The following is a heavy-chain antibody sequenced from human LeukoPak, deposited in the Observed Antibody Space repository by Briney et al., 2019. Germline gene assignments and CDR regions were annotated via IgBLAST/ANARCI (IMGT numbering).Heavy chain of an antibody. CDR3: ARDLTGGPDY. CDR2: IKHDGSEK. Sequence: GGSLSLSCAASGFTFSSSSMSWVRLAPGKGLEWVANIKHDGSEKYYVDSVRGRFTISRDNAKDSLYLQMNSLRAEDTAVYFCARDLTGGPDYWGPGPLVTVSS. CDR1: GFTFSSSS. V-gene: IGHV3-7*01. J-gene: IGHJ4*02. D-gene: IGHD3-9*01.